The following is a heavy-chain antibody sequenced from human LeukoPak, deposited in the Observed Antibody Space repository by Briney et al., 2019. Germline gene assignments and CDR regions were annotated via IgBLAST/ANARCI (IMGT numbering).Heavy chain of an antibody. V-gene: IGHV3-23*01. J-gene: IGHJ4*02. Sequence: PGGSLRLSCAASGFTFSNCAMSWVRQAPGKGLEWVSAISGSGGYTFYSDSVKGRFTISRDNSKNTLSLQMNSLRAEDTAVYYCAQDATDFDSSGQTYFDNWGQGTLVTVSS. CDR1: GFTFSNCA. D-gene: IGHD3-22*01. CDR2: ISGSGGYT. CDR3: AQDATDFDSSGQTYFDN.